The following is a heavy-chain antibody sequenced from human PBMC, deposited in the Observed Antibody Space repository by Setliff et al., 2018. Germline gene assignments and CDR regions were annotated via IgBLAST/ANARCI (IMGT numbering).Heavy chain of an antibody. Sequence: ASVKVSCKASGYTFTSYGISWVRQAPGQGLEWMGWISAYNGNTNYAQRLQGRVTMTTDTSTSTAYMELRSLRSDDTAVYYCAREAGSYYSTDAFDSWGQGTMVTVSS. J-gene: IGHJ3*02. CDR3: AREAGSYYSTDAFDS. V-gene: IGHV1-18*01. D-gene: IGHD1-26*01. CDR2: ISAYNGNT. CDR1: GYTFTSYG.